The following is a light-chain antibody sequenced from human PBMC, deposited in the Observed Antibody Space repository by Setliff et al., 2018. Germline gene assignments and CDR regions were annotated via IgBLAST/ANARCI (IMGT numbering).Light chain of an antibody. CDR3: SSYAGSNTPDV. CDR1: NSDVGGYSY. CDR2: EVS. J-gene: IGLJ1*01. V-gene: IGLV2-8*01. Sequence: QSVLTQPPSASGSPGQSVTISCTGTNSDVGGYSYVSWYQQRPGKAPKLLIYEVSKRPSGVPDRFSGSKSGNTASLTVSGLQAEDEADYYCSSYAGSNTPDVFGTGTKVTVL.